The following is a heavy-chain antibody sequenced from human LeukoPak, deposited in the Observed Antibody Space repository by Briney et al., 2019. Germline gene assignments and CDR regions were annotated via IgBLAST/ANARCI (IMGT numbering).Heavy chain of an antibody. Sequence: PGRSLRLSCAASGFTFSSYGMHWVRQAPGKGLEWVAVISYDGSNKYYADSVKGRFTISRDNSKNTLYLQMNSLRAEDTAVYYCARDQWGYSSGWFENYWGQGTLVTVSS. CDR3: ARDQWGYSSGWFENY. V-gene: IGHV3-30*03. J-gene: IGHJ4*02. CDR2: ISYDGSNK. CDR1: GFTFSSYG. D-gene: IGHD6-19*01.